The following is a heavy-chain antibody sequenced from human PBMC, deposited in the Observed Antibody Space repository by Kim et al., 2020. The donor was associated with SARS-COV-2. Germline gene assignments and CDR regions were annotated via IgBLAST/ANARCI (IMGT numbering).Heavy chain of an antibody. V-gene: IGHV3-20*04. J-gene: IGHJ4*02. CDR2: INRKGVST. CDR3: VKGRSPNYGEIDY. D-gene: IGHD4-17*01. CDR1: GFKFDDYS. Sequence: GGSLRLSCAASGFKFDDYSMSWVRQVPGQGLEWVCGINRKGVSTYYADYIQGRFTISRDNAKNSLYLQMNSLRVDDTAVYYCVKGRSPNYGEIDYWGQGTLVTVSS.